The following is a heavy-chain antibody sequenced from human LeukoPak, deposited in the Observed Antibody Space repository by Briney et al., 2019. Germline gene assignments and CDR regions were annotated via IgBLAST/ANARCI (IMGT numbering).Heavy chain of an antibody. J-gene: IGHJ4*02. CDR1: GFIFSNYA. D-gene: IGHD6-19*01. CDR2: ISSRGDST. Sequence: GGSLRLSCAASGFIFSNYAMSWVRQVPGRGLEWVSTISSRGDSTYVTDSVKGRFTISRDNSKNSLYLQMNTVRAEDTAVYYCVKGPRPDITVAHTVENWGQGTLVTVSS. CDR3: VKGPRPDITVAHTVEN. V-gene: IGHV3-23*01.